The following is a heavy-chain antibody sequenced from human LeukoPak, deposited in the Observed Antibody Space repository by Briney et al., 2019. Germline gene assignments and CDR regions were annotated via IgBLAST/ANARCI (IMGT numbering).Heavy chain of an antibody. CDR1: GFPFSTYS. J-gene: IGHJ4*02. V-gene: IGHV3-48*01. D-gene: IGHD6-6*01. CDR3: AKAPQLLAPFDY. CDR2: ITSTSDTI. Sequence: GGSLRLSCVTSGFPFSTYSMNWVRQAPGKGLEWLSYITSTSDTIYYADSVKGRFTISRDNAKNSLYLQMNSLRAEDTAAYYCAKAPQLLAPFDYWGQGTLVTVSS.